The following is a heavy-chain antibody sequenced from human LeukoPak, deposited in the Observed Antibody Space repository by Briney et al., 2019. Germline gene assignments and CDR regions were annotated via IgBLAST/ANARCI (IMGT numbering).Heavy chain of an antibody. V-gene: IGHV3-66*01. D-gene: IGHD6-25*01. J-gene: IGHJ4*02. CDR1: GFTFSNAW. Sequence: GGSLRLSCAASGFTFSNAWMSWVRQAPGKGLEWVSVIYSDGKTFYADSVKGRFTISRDTSKNTVYLQMNSLRAEDTAVYYRTRAAWDYWAQGTLVTVSS. CDR2: IYSDGKT. CDR3: TRAAWDY.